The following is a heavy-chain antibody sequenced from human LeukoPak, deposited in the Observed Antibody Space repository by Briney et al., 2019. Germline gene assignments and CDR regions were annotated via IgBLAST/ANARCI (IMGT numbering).Heavy chain of an antibody. J-gene: IGHJ4*02. D-gene: IGHD1-14*01. CDR3: ARVRPWRGRPGESDY. CDR2: IWYDGSNK. CDR1: GFTFSSYG. Sequence: GGSLRLSCAASGFTFSSYGMHWVRQAPGKGLEWVAVIWYDGSNKYYADSVKGRFTISRDNSKNTLYLQMNSLRAEDTAVYYCARVRPWRGRPGESDYWGQGTLVTVSS. V-gene: IGHV3-33*01.